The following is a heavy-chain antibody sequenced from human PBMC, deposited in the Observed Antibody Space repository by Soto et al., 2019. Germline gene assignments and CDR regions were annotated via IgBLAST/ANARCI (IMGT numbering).Heavy chain of an antibody. CDR3: ARNKMYYDKSGNYSIDGFDI. CDR2: IYHTGNT. J-gene: IGHJ3*02. CDR1: GYSISRGFY. D-gene: IGHD3-22*01. V-gene: IGHV4-38-2*01. Sequence: QVQLQESGPGLVKTSETLSLTCAVSGYSISRGFYWGWIRQSPGKGLEWIGSIYHTGNTYYNASLRSGGTISAETSKNQIARKLTSMTAADTAVYHCARNKMYYDKSGNYSIDGFDIWGQGTMVTVSS.